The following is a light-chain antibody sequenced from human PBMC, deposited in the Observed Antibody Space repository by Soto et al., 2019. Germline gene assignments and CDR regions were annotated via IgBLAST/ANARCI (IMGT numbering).Light chain of an antibody. J-gene: IGLJ2*01. CDR1: SSDIGGYIY. Sequence: QSVLTQPASVSGSPGQSITISCTGTSSDIGGYIYVSWYQHHPGKAPKLLIYDVSNRPSGVSNRFSGSKSGNTASLTISGLQVEDEADYFGRTYTSSRTRFGGGTKLTVL. CDR3: RTYTSSRTR. V-gene: IGLV2-14*03. CDR2: DVS.